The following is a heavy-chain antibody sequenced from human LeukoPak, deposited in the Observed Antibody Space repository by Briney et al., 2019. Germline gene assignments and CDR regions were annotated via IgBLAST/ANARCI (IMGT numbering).Heavy chain of an antibody. D-gene: IGHD2-2*02. V-gene: IGHV3-23*01. Sequence: GGSLRLSCAASGFTFSSYAMSWVRQAPGKGLEWVSAISGSGGSTYYADSVKGRFTISRDNAKNSLYLQMNSLRAEDTALYYCVPGPDCSSTSCYTGWFDPWGQGTLVTVSS. CDR1: GFTFSSYA. J-gene: IGHJ5*02. CDR2: ISGSGGST. CDR3: VPGPDCSSTSCYTGWFDP.